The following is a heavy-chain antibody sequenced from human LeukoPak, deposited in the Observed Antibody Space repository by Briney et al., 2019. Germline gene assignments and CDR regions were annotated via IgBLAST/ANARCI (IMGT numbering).Heavy chain of an antibody. J-gene: IGHJ4*02. D-gene: IGHD3-10*01. CDR1: GGSIGSYY. V-gene: IGHV4-4*07. CDR3: ARLRNGSGSYDY. CDR2: IYTSGST. Sequence: KPSETLSLTCTVSGGSIGSYYWSWIRQPAGKGLEWIGRIYTSGSTNYNPSLKSRVTMSVGTSKNQFSLKLSSVAAADTAVYYCARLRNGSGSYDYWGQGTLVTVSS.